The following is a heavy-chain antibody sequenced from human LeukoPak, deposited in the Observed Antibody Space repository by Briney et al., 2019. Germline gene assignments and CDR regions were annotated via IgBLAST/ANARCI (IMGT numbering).Heavy chain of an antibody. CDR1: GSTFSSYS. D-gene: IGHD3-10*01. CDR2: ISSSSSYI. V-gene: IGHV3-21*01. J-gene: IGHJ4*01. Sequence: GGSLRLPCAASGSTFSSYSMNWVRQAPGKGLEWVSSISSSSSYIYYADSVKGRFTISRDNAKNSLYLQMNSLRAEDTALYYCATYGSGSGTFFDSWGQGTLVTVSS. CDR3: ATYGSGSGTFFDS.